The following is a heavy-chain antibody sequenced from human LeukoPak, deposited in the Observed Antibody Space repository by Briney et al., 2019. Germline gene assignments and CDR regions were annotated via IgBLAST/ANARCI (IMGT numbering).Heavy chain of an antibody. D-gene: IGHD5-12*01. CDR1: GFTFSNAW. V-gene: IGHV3-15*01. Sequence: PGGSLRLSCAASGFTFSNAWMSWVRQAPGKGLEWVGRIKSKTDGGTTDYAAPVKGRFTISRDDSKNTLYLQMNSLKTEDTAVYYCTTEVATIYANWFDPWGQGTLVTVSS. J-gene: IGHJ5*02. CDR2: IKSKTDGGTT. CDR3: TTEVATIYANWFDP.